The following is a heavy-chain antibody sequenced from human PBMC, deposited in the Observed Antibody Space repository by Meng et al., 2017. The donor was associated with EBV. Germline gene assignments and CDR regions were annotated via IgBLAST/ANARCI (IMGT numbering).Heavy chain of an antibody. Sequence: VQLGRSGAEVRTPGASVQDYCKASGYSFTRYGISWLRQAPGQGLEWMGWISAYNGNTNYAQKPQGRVTMTTDTSTSTAYMELRSLRSDNTAVYYCACRGDRTYYWGQGTLVTVSS. J-gene: IGHJ4*02. CDR2: ISAYNGNT. CDR1: GYSFTRYG. CDR3: ACRGDRTYY. V-gene: IGHV1-18*01. D-gene: IGHD2-21*02.